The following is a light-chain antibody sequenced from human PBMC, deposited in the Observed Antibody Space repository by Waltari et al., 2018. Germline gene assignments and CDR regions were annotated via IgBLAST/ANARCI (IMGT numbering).Light chain of an antibody. CDR2: LEGRGSY. V-gene: IGLV4-60*03. CDR3: ETWDSNTRV. J-gene: IGLJ3*02. CDR1: SGHSSYI. Sequence: QPVLTQSSSASASLGSSVKLTCTLSSGHSSYIIAWHQQQPGKAPRYWMELEGRGSYNKGSGVPDRFSGSSSGADRYLTISNLQSEDEADYYCETWDSNTRVFGGGTKLTVL.